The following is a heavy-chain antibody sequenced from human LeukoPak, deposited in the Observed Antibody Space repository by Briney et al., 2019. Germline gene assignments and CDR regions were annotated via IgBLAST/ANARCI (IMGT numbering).Heavy chain of an antibody. V-gene: IGHV4-59*01. CDR2: IYYSGST. Sequence: SETLSLTCTVSGGSISSSYWSWIRQPPGKGLEWIGYIYYSGSTNYNPSLNSRVTISVDTSKNQLSLKLNSVTAADTAVYYCARDDYDRSGHAYDIWGQGTMVTVSS. D-gene: IGHD3-22*01. CDR1: GGSISSSY. J-gene: IGHJ3*02. CDR3: ARDDYDRSGHAYDI.